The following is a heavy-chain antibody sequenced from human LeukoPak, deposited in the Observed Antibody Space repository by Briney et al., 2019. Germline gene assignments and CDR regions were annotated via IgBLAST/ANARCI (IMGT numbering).Heavy chain of an antibody. J-gene: IGHJ6*02. V-gene: IGHV4-59*08. CDR3: ASVPAGSPYYYYYGMDV. CDR2: IYYSGST. D-gene: IGHD2-2*01. CDR1: GGSISSYY. Sequence: PSETLSLTCTVSGGSISSYYWSWIRQPPGKGLEWIGYIYYSGSTNYNPSLKSRVTISVDTSKNQFSLKLSSVTAADTAAYYCASVPAGSPYYYYYGMDVWGQGTTVTVSS.